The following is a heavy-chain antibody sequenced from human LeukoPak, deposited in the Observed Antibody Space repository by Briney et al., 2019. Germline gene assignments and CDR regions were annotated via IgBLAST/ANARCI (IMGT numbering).Heavy chain of an antibody. J-gene: IGHJ4*02. CDR1: GGSISSYY. D-gene: IGHD3-10*01. Sequence: KASETLSLTCTVSGGSISSYYWSWIRQPPGKGLEWIGYIYYSGSTNYNPSLKSRVTISVDTSKNQFSLKLSSVTAADTAVYYCARLSTHYDFDYWGQGTLVTVSS. CDR3: ARLSTHYDFDY. CDR2: IYYSGST. V-gene: IGHV4-59*01.